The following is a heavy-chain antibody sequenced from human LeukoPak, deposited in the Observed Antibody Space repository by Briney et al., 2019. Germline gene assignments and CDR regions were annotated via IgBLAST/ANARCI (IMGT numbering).Heavy chain of an antibody. CDR1: GFTFSSYA. D-gene: IGHD6-13*01. Sequence: GGSLRLSCAASGFTFSSYAMSWVRQAPGKGLEWVSAISGSGGSTYYADSVKGQFTISRDNSKNTLYLQMNSLRAEDTAVYYCAKGAAAGPYYYYGMDVWGQGTTVTVSS. J-gene: IGHJ6*02. V-gene: IGHV3-23*01. CDR2: ISGSGGST. CDR3: AKGAAAGPYYYYGMDV.